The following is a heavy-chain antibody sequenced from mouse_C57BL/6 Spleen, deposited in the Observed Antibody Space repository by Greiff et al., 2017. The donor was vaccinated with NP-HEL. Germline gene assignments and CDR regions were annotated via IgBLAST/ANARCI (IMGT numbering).Heavy chain of an antibody. J-gene: IGHJ4*01. D-gene: IGHD2-3*01. CDR2: IHPNSGST. Sequence: VKLQQPGAELVKPGASVKLSCKASGYTFTSYWMHWVKQRPGQGLEWIGMIHPNSGSTNYNEKFKSKATLTVDKSSSTAYMQLSSLTSEDSAVYYCARLGMGAMDYWGQGTSVTVSS. CDR1: GYTFTSYW. CDR3: ARLGMGAMDY. V-gene: IGHV1-64*01.